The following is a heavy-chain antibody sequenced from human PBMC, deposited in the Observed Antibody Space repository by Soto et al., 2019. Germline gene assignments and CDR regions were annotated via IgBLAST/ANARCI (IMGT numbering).Heavy chain of an antibody. D-gene: IGHD2-15*01. CDR3: AKDASCYSCGA. J-gene: IGHJ4*02. V-gene: IGHV4-39*01. Sequence: SETLSLTCAVSGGSISSSNFYWGWFRQPPGKGLEWIGGIRYGGNSYYNPSLESRVTISVDTSKNQFSLNVSSVTAADTAVYYCAKDASCYSCGAWGQGALVTVS. CDR2: IRYGGNS. CDR1: GGSISSSNFY.